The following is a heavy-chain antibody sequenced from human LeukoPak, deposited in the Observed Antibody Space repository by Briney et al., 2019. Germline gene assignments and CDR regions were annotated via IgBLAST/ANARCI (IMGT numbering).Heavy chain of an antibody. D-gene: IGHD1-26*01. CDR2: IHYSGNT. V-gene: IGHV4-61*01. CDR1: GDSVRTNNYY. Sequence: PSETLSLTCTVSGDSVRTNNYYWSWIRQPPGEGLEWIGHIHYSGNTNYNTSLKSRVTISVDTSKSQFSLKLSSVTAADTAVYYCARDGGSYWRGIDYWGQGTLVTVSS. J-gene: IGHJ4*02. CDR3: ARDGGSYWRGIDY.